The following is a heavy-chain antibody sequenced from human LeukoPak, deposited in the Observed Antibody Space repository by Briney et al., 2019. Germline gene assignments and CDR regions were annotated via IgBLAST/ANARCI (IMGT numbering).Heavy chain of an antibody. CDR3: ARPYFDDSSGYYNYD. CDR1: GSSFTSYW. V-gene: IGHV5-51*01. J-gene: IGHJ4*02. Sequence: GESLKISCKGSGSSFTSYWIGWVRQMPGKGLEWMGIYYPGDSDTRSSPSFQVQVTISAYKTISTAYPQWISLKATDTAMYYCARPYFDDSSGYYNYDWGQITLVTVSS. CDR2: YYPGDSDT. D-gene: IGHD3-22*01.